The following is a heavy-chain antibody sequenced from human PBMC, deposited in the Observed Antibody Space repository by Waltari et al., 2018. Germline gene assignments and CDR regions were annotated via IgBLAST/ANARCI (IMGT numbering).Heavy chain of an antibody. Sequence: QVQLQQWGAGLLKPSETLSLTCAVYGGSFSGYYWSWIRQPPGQGLEWIGEINHSGSTNYNPSLKSRVTISVDTSKNQFSLKLSSVTAADTAVYYCASLTPPAGGSSVPEYFQHWGQGTLVTVSS. CDR1: GGSFSGYY. CDR3: ASLTPPAGGSSVPEYFQH. J-gene: IGHJ1*01. D-gene: IGHD1-26*01. V-gene: IGHV4-34*01. CDR2: INHSGST.